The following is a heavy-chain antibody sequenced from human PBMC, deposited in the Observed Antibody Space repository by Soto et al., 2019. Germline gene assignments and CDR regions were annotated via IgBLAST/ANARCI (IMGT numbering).Heavy chain of an antibody. J-gene: IGHJ6*03. CDR2: ISGSGGST. V-gene: IGHV3-23*01. D-gene: IGHD6-19*01. Sequence: GGSLRLSCAASGFTFSSYAMSWVRQAPGKGLEWVSAISGSGGSTYYADSVKGRFTISRDNSKNTLYLQMNSLRAEDTAVYYCAKDHLDKQWLVSYYYYYMDVWGKGTTVTVSS. CDR3: AKDHLDKQWLVSYYYYYMDV. CDR1: GFTFSSYA.